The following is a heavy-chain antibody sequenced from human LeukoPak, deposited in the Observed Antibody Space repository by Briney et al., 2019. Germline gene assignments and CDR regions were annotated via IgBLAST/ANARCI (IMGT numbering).Heavy chain of an antibody. Sequence: GGSRRLSCVTSGFTFSSYWMSWVRQAPGKGLEWVANIKQDGSEKNYVDSVKGRFTISRDNAKNSLYLQMNSLRGEDTAVYYCVRGGKFYYDTSGYPTDFWGQGTLVTVSS. CDR1: GFTFSSYW. CDR2: IKQDGSEK. V-gene: IGHV3-7*04. D-gene: IGHD3-22*01. CDR3: VRGGKFYYDTSGYPTDF. J-gene: IGHJ4*02.